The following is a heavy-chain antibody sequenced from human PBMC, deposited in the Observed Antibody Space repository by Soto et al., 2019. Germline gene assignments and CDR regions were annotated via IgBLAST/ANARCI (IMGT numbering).Heavy chain of an antibody. CDR1: GYTFTSYA. CDR2: INAGNGNT. J-gene: IGHJ4*02. CDR3: ARKGLQTLIFDY. V-gene: IGHV1-3*01. D-gene: IGHD4-4*01. Sequence: GASVKVSCKASGYTFTSYAMHWVRQAPGQRLEWMGWINAGNGNTKYSQKFQGRVTITRDTSASTAYMELSSLRSEDTAVYYCARKGLQTLIFDYWGQGTLVTVSS.